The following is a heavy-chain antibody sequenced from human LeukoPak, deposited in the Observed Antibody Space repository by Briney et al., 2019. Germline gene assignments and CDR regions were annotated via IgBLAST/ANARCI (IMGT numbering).Heavy chain of an antibody. CDR1: GYTFTSYY. V-gene: IGHV1-46*01. Sequence: ASVKVSCKASGYTFTSYYMHWVRQAPGQGLEWMGIINPSGGSTSYAQKFQSRVTMTRDTSTSTVYMELSSLRPEDTAVYYCARDRTTTAIPGCWFDPWGQGTLVTVSS. D-gene: IGHD2-2*02. CDR2: INPSGGST. CDR3: ARDRTTTAIPGCWFDP. J-gene: IGHJ5*02.